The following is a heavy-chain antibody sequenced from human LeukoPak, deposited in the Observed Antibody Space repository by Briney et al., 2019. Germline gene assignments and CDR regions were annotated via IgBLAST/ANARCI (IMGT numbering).Heavy chain of an antibody. CDR3: AKGPRSGNHDY. CDR2: IYSSGTT. D-gene: IGHD6-19*01. Sequence: SETLSLTCSVAGGSVSSYYWSWIRQPAGKGLEWIGRIYSSGTTNYNPSLKSRVTMSLDTSKNRFSLKLSSVTAADTAVYYFAKGPRSGNHDYWGQGILVTVSS. V-gene: IGHV4-4*07. CDR1: GGSVSSYY. J-gene: IGHJ4*02.